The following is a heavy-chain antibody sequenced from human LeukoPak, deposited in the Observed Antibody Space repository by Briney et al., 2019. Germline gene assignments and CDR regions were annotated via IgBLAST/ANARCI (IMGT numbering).Heavy chain of an antibody. Sequence: QPGRSLRLSCGGSGFTVKSFSMRWVRQPAGKGLEWVSDISSNSGIKSYADSVKGRFTISRDNAKNSLYLQMNSLRAEDTAVYYCARAYDFWSGPGGYWGQGTLVTVSS. D-gene: IGHD3-3*01. J-gene: IGHJ4*02. CDR3: ARAYDFWSGPGGY. V-gene: IGHV3-48*01. CDR1: GFTVKSFS. CDR2: ISSNSGIK.